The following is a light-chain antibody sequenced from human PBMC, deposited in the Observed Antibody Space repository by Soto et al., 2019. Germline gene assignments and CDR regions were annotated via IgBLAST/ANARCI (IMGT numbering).Light chain of an antibody. J-gene: IGKJ1*01. CDR2: DAS. Sequence: EIVLTQSPATLSLSPGERATLSCRASQSVSSYLAWYQQKPGQAPRLLIYDASNRATGIPARFSGSGSGTDLTLTISSLEPEDFAVYYCQQRSNWPRTFGQGTTVEIK. CDR3: QQRSNWPRT. V-gene: IGKV3-11*01. CDR1: QSVSSY.